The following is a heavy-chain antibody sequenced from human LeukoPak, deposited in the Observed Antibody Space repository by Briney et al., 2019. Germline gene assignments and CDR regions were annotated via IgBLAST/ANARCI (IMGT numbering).Heavy chain of an antibody. J-gene: IGHJ3*02. CDR3: ARSSDYSGTYFGI. Sequence: GSLRLSCTASGFTFSGAWMTWVRQAPGKGLEWIGYIHYSGSTNYNRSLKSRGTISLDTSKNQFSLKLSSVTAADTAVYYCARSSDYSGTYFGIWGQGTMVTVSS. CDR2: IHYSGST. D-gene: IGHD1-26*01. V-gene: IGHV4-59*01. CDR1: GFTFSGAW.